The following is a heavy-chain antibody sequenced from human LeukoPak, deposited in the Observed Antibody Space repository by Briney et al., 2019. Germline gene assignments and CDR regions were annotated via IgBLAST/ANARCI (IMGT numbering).Heavy chain of an antibody. CDR3: ASGYSSGWFRY. CDR2: IYYSGST. D-gene: IGHD6-19*01. V-gene: IGHV4-39*07. CDR1: RGSISSISYY. J-gene: IGHJ4*02. Sequence: SETLSLTCAVSRGSISSISYYWGWIRQPPGKGRGWIGYIYYSGSTYYNPSLKSRVTISVDTSKNQFSLKLSSVTAADTAVYYCASGYSSGWFRYWGQGTLVTVSS.